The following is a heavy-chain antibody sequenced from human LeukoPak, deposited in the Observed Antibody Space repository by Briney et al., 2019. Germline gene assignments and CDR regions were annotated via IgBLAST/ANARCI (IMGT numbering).Heavy chain of an antibody. D-gene: IGHD6-13*01. CDR1: GFTFTDYW. CDR2: IRQDGSEK. Sequence: PGGSLRLSCEVSGFTFTDYWMNWVRQAPGKGPEWVASIRQDGSEKTYVDSVKGRFTISRDNTKNSLSLQLNGLRVEDTAVYYCVRDGTAAGLYFDLWGQGTLVTVSS. V-gene: IGHV3-7*01. CDR3: VRDGTAAGLYFDL. J-gene: IGHJ4*01.